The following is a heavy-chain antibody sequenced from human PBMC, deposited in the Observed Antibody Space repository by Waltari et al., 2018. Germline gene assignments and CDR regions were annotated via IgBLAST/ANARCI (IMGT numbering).Heavy chain of an antibody. Sequence: QVQLQQWGAGLLQPSETLSLTCAVYGGSFSGYYWGWIRQPPGKGLEWIGEVNHAGNRNHIPSLRSRITILVDTSKSQFSLKVHSVTAADTAVYYCVRREDCSGPGGNCYSGDSFALDVWGQGTTVTVSS. D-gene: IGHD2-15*01. CDR3: VRREDCSGPGGNCYSGDSFALDV. CDR1: GGSFSGYY. CDR2: VNHAGNR. J-gene: IGHJ6*02. V-gene: IGHV4-34*02.